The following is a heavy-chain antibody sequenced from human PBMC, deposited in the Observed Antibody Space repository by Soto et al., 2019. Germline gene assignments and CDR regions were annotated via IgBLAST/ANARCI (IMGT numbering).Heavy chain of an antibody. D-gene: IGHD1-1*01. CDR1: GLTISGKKY. V-gene: IGHV3-53*01. CDR2: LYDVDGS. Sequence: DVQLVESGGGLIQPGESLRLSCAAFGLTISGKKYVAWLRQAPGKGLEWVSALYDVDGSFYAESVTGRFTTSSDRSKTTVYLQMNDLRPDDTAVYYCATWHEREHAFDVWGQGTTVTISS. J-gene: IGHJ3*01. CDR3: ATWHEREHAFDV.